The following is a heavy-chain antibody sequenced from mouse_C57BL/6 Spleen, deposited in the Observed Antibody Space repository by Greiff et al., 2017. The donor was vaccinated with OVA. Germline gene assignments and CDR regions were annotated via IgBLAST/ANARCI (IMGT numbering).Heavy chain of an antibody. D-gene: IGHD2-12*01. J-gene: IGHJ4*01. CDR3: ARHRAYYSPYYAMDY. CDR2: IYWDDDK. CDR1: GFSLSTSGMG. V-gene: IGHV8-12*01. Sequence: QVTLKVSGPGILQSSQTLSLTCSFSGFSLSTSGMGVSWIRQPSGTGLEWLAHIYWDDDKRYNPSLKSRLTISKDTARNQVFLKITSVDTADTATYDCARHRAYYSPYYAMDYWGQGTSVTVSS.